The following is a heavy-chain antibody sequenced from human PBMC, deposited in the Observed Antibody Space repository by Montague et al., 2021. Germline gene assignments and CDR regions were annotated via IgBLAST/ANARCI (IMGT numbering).Heavy chain of an antibody. CDR1: GFTFRTYG. D-gene: IGHD6-19*01. CDR2: ITGSSSSI. Sequence: SLRLSCAASGFTFRTYGMNWVRQAPGKGLEWVSYITGSSSSIYYADSVRGRFTISRDNPKNSLYLQMNSLRDEDTAVYYCARDSYSSGWYSAEYFQHWGQGTLVTVS. V-gene: IGHV3-48*02. CDR3: ARDSYSSGWYSAEYFQH. J-gene: IGHJ1*01.